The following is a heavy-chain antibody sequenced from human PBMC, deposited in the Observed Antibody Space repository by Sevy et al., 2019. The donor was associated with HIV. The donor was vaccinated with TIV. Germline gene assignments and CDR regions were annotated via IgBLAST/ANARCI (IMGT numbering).Heavy chain of an antibody. D-gene: IGHD6-6*01. Sequence: GESLKISCKGSGYSFTNFWIAWVRQMPGKGLEWMGIIYPDDSDTRYSPSFQGQVTISADKSISTAYLQWSSLKASDTAMYYYARPRGIAARHDAFDIWAQGTMVTVSS. CDR1: GYSFTNFW. J-gene: IGHJ3*02. V-gene: IGHV5-51*01. CDR3: ARPRGIAARHDAFDI. CDR2: IYPDDSDT.